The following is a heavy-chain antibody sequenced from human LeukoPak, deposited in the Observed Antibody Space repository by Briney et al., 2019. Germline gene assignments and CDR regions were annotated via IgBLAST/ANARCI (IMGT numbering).Heavy chain of an antibody. CDR1: GFTFSSYS. D-gene: IGHD2-21*02. V-gene: IGHV3-21*01. Sequence: PGGSLRPSCAASGFTFSSYSMNWVRQAPGKGLEWVSSISSSSSYIYYADSVKGRFTISRDNAKNSLYLQMNSLRAEDTAVYYCARDCLAYCGGDCYPRYYYYYGMDVWGQGTTVTVSS. CDR2: ISSSSSYI. CDR3: ARDCLAYCGGDCYPRYYYYYGMDV. J-gene: IGHJ6*02.